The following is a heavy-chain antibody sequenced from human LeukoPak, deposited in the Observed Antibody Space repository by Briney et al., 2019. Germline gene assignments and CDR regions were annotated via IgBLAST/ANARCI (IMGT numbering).Heavy chain of an antibody. CDR3: ARVFRSYGMDV. J-gene: IGHJ6*02. CDR2: INHSGSA. CDR1: GGSFSGYY. V-gene: IGHV4-34*01. Sequence: SSETLSLTCAVSGGSFSGYYWTWIRQPPGKGLEWIGEINHSGSANYNPSLKSRVTISLDTSKNQFSLNLSSVTAADTAVHYCARVFRSYGMDVWGQGTTVTVSS.